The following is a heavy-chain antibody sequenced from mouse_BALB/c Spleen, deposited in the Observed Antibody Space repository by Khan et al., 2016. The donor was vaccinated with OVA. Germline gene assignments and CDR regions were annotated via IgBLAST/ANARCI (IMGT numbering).Heavy chain of an antibody. V-gene: IGHV5-9-3*01. J-gene: IGHJ2*01. CDR3: GRTPGYYESYYFDY. CDR1: GFTFSNYA. CDR2: ISSGGSFT. D-gene: IGHD1-1*01. Sequence: EVQLVESGGGLVKPGGSLTFSCAASGFTFSNYAMSWVRQTPEKRLEWVATISSGGSFTYYSDSVKGRFTISRDQAKNILYLQMNSLRSEDTAKYCCGRTPGYYESYYFDYWGQGTTLTVSS.